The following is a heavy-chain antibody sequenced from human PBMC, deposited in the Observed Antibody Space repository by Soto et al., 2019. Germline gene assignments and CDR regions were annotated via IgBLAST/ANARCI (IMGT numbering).Heavy chain of an antibody. V-gene: IGHV4-39*02. CDR3: ARADTAMVPPAY. J-gene: IGHJ4*02. D-gene: IGHD5-18*01. CDR2: IYYSGTT. CDR1: GGSISSRIFY. Sequence: LSLTCTVSGGSISSRIFYWGWVRQPPGKGLEWIGSIYYSGTTYYNPPLKSRVTISVDTSKSHLSLRLSSVTAADTAVYYCARADTAMVPPAYWGQGTLVTVSS.